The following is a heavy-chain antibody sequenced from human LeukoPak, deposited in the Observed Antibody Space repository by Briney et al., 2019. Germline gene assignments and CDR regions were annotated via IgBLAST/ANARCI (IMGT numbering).Heavy chain of an antibody. J-gene: IGHJ3*02. CDR2: IYHSGST. CDR3: ARVWCSGGSCYPDALDI. D-gene: IGHD2-15*01. CDR1: GGSISSGGYS. V-gene: IGHV4-30-2*01. Sequence: SQTLSLTCAVSGGSISSGGYSWRWIRQPPGKGLEWIGYIYHSGSTYYNPSLKSRVTISVDRSKNQFSLKLSSVTAADTAVYYCARVWCSGGSCYPDALDIWGQGTMVTVSS.